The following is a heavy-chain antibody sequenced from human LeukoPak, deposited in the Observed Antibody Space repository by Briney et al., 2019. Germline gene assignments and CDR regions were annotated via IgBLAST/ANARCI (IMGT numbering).Heavy chain of an antibody. Sequence: SVKVSCKASGGTFSSYAISWVRQAPGQGLEWMGGIIPIFGTANYAQKFQGRVTITADESTSTAYMELSSVRSEDTAVYYCASGYYYDSSGYYSDVPYFDYWGQGTLVTVSS. CDR2: IIPIFGTA. CDR1: GGTFSSYA. V-gene: IGHV1-69*13. CDR3: ASGYYYDSSGYYSDVPYFDY. D-gene: IGHD3-22*01. J-gene: IGHJ4*02.